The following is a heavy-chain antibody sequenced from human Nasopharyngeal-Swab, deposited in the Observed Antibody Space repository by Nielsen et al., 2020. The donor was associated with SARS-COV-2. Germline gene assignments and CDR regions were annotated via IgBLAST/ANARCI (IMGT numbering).Heavy chain of an antibody. D-gene: IGHD1-26*01. CDR1: GFTFSDYY. V-gene: IGHV3-11*01. CDR2: ISSSGSTI. J-gene: IGHJ2*01. CDR3: ARGSGSYSHWYFDL. Sequence: GESLKISCAASGFTFSDYYMSWIRQAPGKGLEWVSYISSSGSTIYYADSVKGRFTISRDNAKNSLYLQMNSLRAEDTAVYYCARGSGSYSHWYFDLWGRGTLVTVSS.